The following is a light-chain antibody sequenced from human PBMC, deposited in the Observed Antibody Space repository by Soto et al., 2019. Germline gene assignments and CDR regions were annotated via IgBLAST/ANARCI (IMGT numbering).Light chain of an antibody. CDR2: AAS. J-gene: IGKJ5*01. V-gene: IGKV1-9*01. Sequence: DIQLTQSPSFLSASVGDRVTITCRASQGISSYLAWYQQKPGKAPKLLIYAASTLQSGVPSRFSGSGSGTEFTLTISSLQPEDFATYYCQLLNNYPITFGQGTRLEIK. CDR3: QLLNNYPIT. CDR1: QGISSY.